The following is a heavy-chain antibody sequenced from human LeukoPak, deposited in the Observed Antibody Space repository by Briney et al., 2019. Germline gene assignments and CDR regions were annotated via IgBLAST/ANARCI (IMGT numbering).Heavy chain of an antibody. Sequence: SETLSLTCTVSGGSLSGSSWTWIRQPPRKGLEWIGYLYHSGSTSYNPSLKSRLTISVNTSKSQFSLNPSSVTAADTAVYFCARVNEMVAASTSAFDYWGKGILVTVSA. D-gene: IGHD2-15*01. CDR1: GGSLSGSS. V-gene: IGHV4-59*08. CDR2: LYHSGST. CDR3: ARVNEMVAASTSAFDY. J-gene: IGHJ4*02.